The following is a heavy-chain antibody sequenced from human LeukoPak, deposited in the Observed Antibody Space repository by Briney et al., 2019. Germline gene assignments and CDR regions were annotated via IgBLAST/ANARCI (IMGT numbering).Heavy chain of an antibody. V-gene: IGHV1-8*01. CDR1: GYTFTSYD. CDR2: MNPNSGNT. D-gene: IGHD1-7*01. J-gene: IGHJ6*03. CDR3: AGVGWGWNYVGYYYYMDV. Sequence: ASVKVSCKASGYTFTSYDINWVRQATGQGLEWMGWMNPNSGNTGYAQKFQGRVTMTRNTSISTAYMELGSLRSEDTAVYYCAGVGWGWNYVGYYYYMDVWGKGTTVTVSS.